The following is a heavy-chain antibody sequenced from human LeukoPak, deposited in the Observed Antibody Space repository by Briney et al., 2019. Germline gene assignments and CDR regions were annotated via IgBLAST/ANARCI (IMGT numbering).Heavy chain of an antibody. J-gene: IGHJ4*02. V-gene: IGHV4-39*01. CDR2: IYYSGST. CDR1: GGSISSSSYY. D-gene: IGHD2-2*02. Sequence: PSETLSLTCTASGGSISSSSYYWGWIRQPPGKGLEWIGSIYYSGSTYYNPSLKSRVTISVDTSKNQFSLKLTSVTAADTAVYYCARRDCSSTSCYSTPTLYYFDYWGQGTLVTVFS. CDR3: ARRDCSSTSCYSTPTLYYFDY.